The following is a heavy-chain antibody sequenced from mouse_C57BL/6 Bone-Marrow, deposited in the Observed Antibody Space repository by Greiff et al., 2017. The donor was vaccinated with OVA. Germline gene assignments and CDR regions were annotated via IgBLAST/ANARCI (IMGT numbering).Heavy chain of an antibody. CDR1: GYTFTSYN. CDR2: IYPGTGDT. Sequence: LQQSGAELVRPGASVKMSCKASGYTFTSYNMNWVKQTPRQGLEWIGAIYPGTGDTSYNQKFKGKATLTVDKSSSTAYMQLSSLTSEDSAVYCCARHGSSHYWYFDVWGTGTTVTVSS. D-gene: IGHD1-1*01. CDR3: ARHGSSHYWYFDV. J-gene: IGHJ1*03. V-gene: IGHV1-12*01.